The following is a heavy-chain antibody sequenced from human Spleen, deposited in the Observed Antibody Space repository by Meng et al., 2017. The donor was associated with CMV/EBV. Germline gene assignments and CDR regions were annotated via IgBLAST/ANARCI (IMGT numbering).Heavy chain of an antibody. D-gene: IGHD1-1*01. CDR3: ARTPRYTLDY. V-gene: IGHV4-30-4*08. J-gene: IGHJ4*02. CDR2: IAYSGTT. CDR1: VCFVGRRDYY. Sequence: LTCTLCVCFVGRRDYYWGWVRQRPGNGVEWIGYIAYSGTTYYNPTLKSQLTISVDTSKNQFSLKLSSVTAADTAVYYCARTPRYTLDYWGQGTLVTVSS.